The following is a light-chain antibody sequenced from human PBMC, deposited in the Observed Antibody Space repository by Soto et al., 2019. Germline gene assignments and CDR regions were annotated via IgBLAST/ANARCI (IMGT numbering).Light chain of an antibody. Sequence: DIQVIQSPSSLSASVGDRVTITCRASLRISTYLNWYQHKPGKAPKFLIYGASSLQSGVPSRFSGSGSGTDFTLTISSLHPEDSATYYCQQSHSTPLTFGGGTDLEI. J-gene: IGKJ4*01. CDR3: QQSHSTPLT. CDR2: GAS. CDR1: LRISTY. V-gene: IGKV1-39*01.